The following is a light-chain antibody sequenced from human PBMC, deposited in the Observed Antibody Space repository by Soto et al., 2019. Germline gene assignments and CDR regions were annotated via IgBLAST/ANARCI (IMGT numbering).Light chain of an antibody. Sequence: DIQVTQSPSTLSASLGDRVTITCRASQTISTWLAWYQQKPGQAPKLLIHDASSLKSGVPSRFSGSGSGTEFTLTISSLQPDDFATYYCQQYHTYWTFGQGTKVDIK. CDR2: DAS. CDR1: QTISTW. V-gene: IGKV1-5*01. CDR3: QQYHTYWT. J-gene: IGKJ1*01.